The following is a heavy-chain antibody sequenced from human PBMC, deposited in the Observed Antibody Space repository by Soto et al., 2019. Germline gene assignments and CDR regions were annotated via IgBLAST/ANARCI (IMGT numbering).Heavy chain of an antibody. CDR2: IHSSGCT. Sequence: PSETLSLTCTVSGASMNSYHWSWIRQPAGKGLEWIGHIHSSGCTNYNPSLKSRVTMSVDTSKNQRSMSLLSLPAAHTAVYARARDPGVAAAGLTWFDPWGKGHLVT. V-gene: IGHV4-4*07. CDR3: ARDPGVAAAGLTWFDP. D-gene: IGHD2-15*01. J-gene: IGHJ5*02. CDR1: GASMNSYH.